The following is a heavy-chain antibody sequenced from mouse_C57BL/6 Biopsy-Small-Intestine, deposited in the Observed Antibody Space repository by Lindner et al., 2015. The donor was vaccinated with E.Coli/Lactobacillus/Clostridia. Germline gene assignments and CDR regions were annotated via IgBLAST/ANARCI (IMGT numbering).Heavy chain of an antibody. Sequence: VQLQEVWGGLVKPGGSLKLSCAASGFTFSDYGMHWVRQVPEKGLEWVAYISSGSSTIYYADTVRGRFTISRDNAKNTLYLQMSSLKSEDTAMYYCARRSGSSCDDYWGQDTTLTVSS. CDR3: ARRSGSSCDDY. CDR1: GFTFSDYG. J-gene: IGHJ2*01. D-gene: IGHD1-1*01. V-gene: IGHV5-17*03. CDR2: ISSGSSTI.